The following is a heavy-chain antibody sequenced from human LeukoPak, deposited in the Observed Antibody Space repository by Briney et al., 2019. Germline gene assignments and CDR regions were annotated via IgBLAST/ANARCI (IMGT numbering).Heavy chain of an antibody. D-gene: IGHD2-15*01. J-gene: IGHJ4*02. V-gene: IGHV1-69*01. CDR2: IIPIFGTA. CDR1: GGTFSSHA. Sequence: ASVKVSCKASGGTFSSHAISWVRQAPGQGLEWMGGIIPIFGTANYAQKFQGRVTITADESTSTAYMELSSLRSEDTAVYYCARYGGYCSGGSCPYYFDYWGQGTLVTVSS. CDR3: ARYGGYCSGGSCPYYFDY.